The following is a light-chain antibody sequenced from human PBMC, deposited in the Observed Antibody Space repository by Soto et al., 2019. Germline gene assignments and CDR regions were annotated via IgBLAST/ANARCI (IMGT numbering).Light chain of an antibody. CDR1: QSVSRN. CDR3: QQYNGWPYT. CDR2: GAS. Sequence: EILMTQSPATLSVSPGERATLSCRASQSVSRNLAWYRQKPGQAPRLLIYGASTRATATPARFSGSGSGTEFTLTISSLQSEDFAVYYCQQYNGWPYTFGQGTRLESK. J-gene: IGKJ5*01. V-gene: IGKV3-15*01.